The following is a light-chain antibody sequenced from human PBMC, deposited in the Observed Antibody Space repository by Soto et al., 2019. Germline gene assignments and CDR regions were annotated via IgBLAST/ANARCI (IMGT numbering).Light chain of an antibody. Sequence: QSVLTQPASVSGSPGQSITISCTGTSSDVGGYNYVSWYQQHPGKAPKLMIYEVSNRPSGGSNRFSGSKSGNTASLTISGLQAEDEADYYCSSYTSSSTVVFGGGTKVTVL. V-gene: IGLV2-14*01. CDR1: SSDVGGYNY. CDR3: SSYTSSSTVV. J-gene: IGLJ2*01. CDR2: EVS.